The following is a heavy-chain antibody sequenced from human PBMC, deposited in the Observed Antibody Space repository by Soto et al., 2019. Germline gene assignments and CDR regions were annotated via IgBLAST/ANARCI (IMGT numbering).Heavy chain of an antibody. CDR3: AKDSIVVVPAATGPFDI. J-gene: IGHJ3*02. D-gene: IGHD2-2*01. CDR1: GFTFSSYA. V-gene: IGHV3-23*01. CDR2: ISGSGGST. Sequence: PGGSLRLSCAASGFTFSSYAMSWVRQAPGKGLEWVSAISGSGGSTYYADSVKGRFTVSRDNSKNTLYLQMNSLRAEDTAVYYCAKDSIVVVPAATGPFDIWGQGTMVTVSS.